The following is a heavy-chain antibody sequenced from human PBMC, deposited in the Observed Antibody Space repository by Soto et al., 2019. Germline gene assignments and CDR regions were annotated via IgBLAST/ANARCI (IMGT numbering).Heavy chain of an antibody. CDR2: IIPIFGTA. CDR3: ARVGGGGGGSSSTYYYFGMDV. D-gene: IGHD6-6*01. J-gene: IGHJ6*02. Sequence: KLARKSSVYRMSIYPGGCRRHAQGQGLEWMRGIIPIFGTANYAQKFQGSVTITADESTSTAYMELSSLRSEDTAVYYCARVGGGGGGSSSTYYYFGMDVSGQGTTVTVPS. CDR1: VYRMSIYP. V-gene: IGHV1-69*01.